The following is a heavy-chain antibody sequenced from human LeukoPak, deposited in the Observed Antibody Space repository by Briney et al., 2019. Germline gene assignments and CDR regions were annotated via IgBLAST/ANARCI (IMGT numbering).Heavy chain of an antibody. CDR1: GFTFSSYG. D-gene: IGHD6-19*01. CDR3: ARERRAPYSSGWYGPNDAFDI. V-gene: IGHV3-33*08. Sequence: GRSLRLSCAASGFTFSSYGTNWVRQAPGKGLEWVAVIWYDGSNKYYADSVKGRFTISRDNSKNTLYLQMNSLRAEDTAVYYCARERRAPYSSGWYGPNDAFDIWGQGTMVTVSS. J-gene: IGHJ3*02. CDR2: IWYDGSNK.